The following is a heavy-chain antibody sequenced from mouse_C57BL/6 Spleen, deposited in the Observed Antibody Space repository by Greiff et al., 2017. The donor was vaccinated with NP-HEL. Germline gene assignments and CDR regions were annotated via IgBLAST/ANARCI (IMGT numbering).Heavy chain of an antibody. J-gene: IGHJ4*01. CDR2: IYPGDGDT. V-gene: IGHV1-80*01. CDR3: ARLRSSGAMDY. CDR1: GYAFSSYW. Sequence: VQLQQSGAELVKPGASVKISCKASGYAFSSYWMNWVKQRPGKGLEWIGQIYPGDGDTNYNGKFKGKATLTADKSSSTAYMQLSILTSEDSAVYFCARLRSSGAMDYWGQGTSVTVSS. D-gene: IGHD3-1*01.